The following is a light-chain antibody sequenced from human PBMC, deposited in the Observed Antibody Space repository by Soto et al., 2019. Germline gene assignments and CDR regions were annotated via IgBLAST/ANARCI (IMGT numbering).Light chain of an antibody. CDR1: QGISSW. J-gene: IGKJ4*01. Sequence: IQMTQSPSSVSASVGDRATITCRASQGISSWLAWYQHKPGKAPKLLISDASSLQSGITSRFSGSGSGTECTLTISSLQPGDFATYFCQQANSFPLTFRGGTKVEIK. CDR3: QQANSFPLT. V-gene: IGKV1-12*01. CDR2: DAS.